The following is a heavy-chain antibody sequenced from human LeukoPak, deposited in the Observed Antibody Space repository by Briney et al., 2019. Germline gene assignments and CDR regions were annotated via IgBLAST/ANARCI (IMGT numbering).Heavy chain of an antibody. CDR1: GLSVSSNY. Sequence: PGGSLRLSCAASGLSVSSNYMSWVRQAPGKGLEWVSVIHSGGSTYFADSVKGRFTISRDNSKNMLYLQMNSLRAEDTAVYYCAKTGNPATGDYWGQGTLVTVSS. V-gene: IGHV3-53*01. CDR2: IHSGGST. J-gene: IGHJ4*02. D-gene: IGHD1-1*01. CDR3: AKTGNPATGDY.